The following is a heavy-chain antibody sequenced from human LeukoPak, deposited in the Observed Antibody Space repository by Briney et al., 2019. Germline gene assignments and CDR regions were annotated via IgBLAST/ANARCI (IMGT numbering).Heavy chain of an antibody. CDR3: ARLYSTGCYGGPDY. CDR1: GFTFSNYA. CDR2: IKEDGSET. V-gene: IGHV3-7*01. D-gene: IGHD6-19*01. Sequence: GGSLRLSCAASGFTFSNYAMSWVRQAPGKGLEWVANIKEDGSETFYVDSVKGRFTVSRDNAQNSLYLQMSSLRAEDTAVYYCARLYSTGCYGGPDYWGQGTLVAVSS. J-gene: IGHJ4*02.